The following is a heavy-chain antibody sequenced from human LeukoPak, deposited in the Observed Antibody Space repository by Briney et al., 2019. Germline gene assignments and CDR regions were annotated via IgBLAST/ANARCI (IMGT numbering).Heavy chain of an antibody. J-gene: IGHJ2*01. V-gene: IGHV4-34*01. D-gene: IGHD2-21*02. CDR3: ARFLAYCGGDCSNWYFDP. Sequence: SETLSLTCAVYGGSFSGYYWSWIRQPPGKGLEWIGEIHHSGSTNYNPSLKSRVSMSVDTSKKQFSLKLRSVTAADTAVYYCARFLAYCGGDCSNWYFDPWGRGTLVTVSS. CDR1: GGSFSGYY. CDR2: IHHSGST.